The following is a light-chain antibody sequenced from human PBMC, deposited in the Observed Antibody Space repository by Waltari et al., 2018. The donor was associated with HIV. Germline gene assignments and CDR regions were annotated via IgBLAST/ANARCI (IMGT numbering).Light chain of an antibody. CDR3: CSYAHNDPWV. CDR1: RRDVGSYNL. J-gene: IGLJ3*02. V-gene: IGLV2-23*02. CDR2: EVS. Sequence: QSALTQPASVSGSPGQSITISCTGTRRDVGSYNLVSWYQHHPGKAPKLIISEVSKRPSGVSNRFSGSKSGTTASLTISGLQAEDEADYHCCSYAHNDPWVFGGGTRLTVL.